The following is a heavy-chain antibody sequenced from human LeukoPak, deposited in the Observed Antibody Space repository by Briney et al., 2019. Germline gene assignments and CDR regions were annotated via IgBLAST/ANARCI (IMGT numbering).Heavy chain of an antibody. CDR1: GYTFTSYH. V-gene: IGHV1-46*01. D-gene: IGHD1-26*01. Sequence: ASVKVSCKASGYTFTSYHTHWVRQAPGHGLEWMGRIIPSGGATTYAQKFQGRVTITADESTGTAYMELNSLRAEDTGVYYCASWGEGALDNWGQGTLVTVSS. CDR2: IIPSGGAT. J-gene: IGHJ4*02. CDR3: ASWGEGALDN.